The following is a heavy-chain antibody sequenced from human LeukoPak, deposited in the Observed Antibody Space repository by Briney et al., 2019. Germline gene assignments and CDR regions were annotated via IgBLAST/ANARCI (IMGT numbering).Heavy chain of an antibody. CDR2: IYYSGNT. CDR1: GGSISSSSYY. CDR3: ARERVDYDILTAVRSYLHDY. J-gene: IGHJ4*02. V-gene: IGHV4-39*07. Sequence: PSETLSLTCTVSGGSISSSSYYWGWIRQSPGKGLEWIGSIYYSGNTYYNPSLKSRVTISEDTSKNQFSLKLSSVTAADTAVYYCARERVDYDILTAVRSYLHDYWGQGTLVTVSS. D-gene: IGHD3-9*01.